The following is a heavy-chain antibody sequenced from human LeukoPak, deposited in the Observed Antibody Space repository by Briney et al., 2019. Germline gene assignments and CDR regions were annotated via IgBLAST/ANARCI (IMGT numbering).Heavy chain of an antibody. CDR3: ARDCSGGSCYGAFDI. J-gene: IGHJ3*02. CDR1: GASIRSGDYY. V-gene: IGHV4-30-4*01. D-gene: IGHD2-15*01. Sequence: SETLSLTCTVSGASIRSGDYYWSWIRRHPGKGLEWIGYIYDSGSTYYNPSLKSRITISVDTSENRFSLKLSSVTATDTAVYYCARDCSGGSCYGAFDIWGQGTMVTVSS. CDR2: IYDSGST.